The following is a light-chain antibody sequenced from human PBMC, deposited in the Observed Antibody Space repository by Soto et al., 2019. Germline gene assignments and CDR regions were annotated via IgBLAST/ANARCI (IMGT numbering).Light chain of an antibody. CDR2: EVS. CDR1: SRDVGGYNY. J-gene: IGLJ1*01. Sequence: SALTQPASVSWSPGQSNTISCTGTSRDVGGYNYVSWYQQHPGKAPKLMIYEVSNRPSGVSNRFSGSKSGNTASLILSGLQAEDEADYYCSSFTSSSTQVFGTGTKVTVL. CDR3: SSFTSSSTQV. V-gene: IGLV2-14*01.